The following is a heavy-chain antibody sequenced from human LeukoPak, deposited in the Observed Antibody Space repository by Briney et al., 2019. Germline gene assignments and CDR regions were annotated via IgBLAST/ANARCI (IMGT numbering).Heavy chain of an antibody. CDR1: GYTFTGYY. D-gene: IGHD3-3*01. J-gene: IGHJ4*02. Sequence: ASVKASCKASGYTFTGYYMHWVRQAPGQGLEWMGWINPNSGGTNYAQKFQGRVTMTRDTSISTAYMELSRLRSDDTAVYYCARDQTYYDFWSGYPSYYFDYWGQGTLVTVSS. CDR3: ARDQTYYDFWSGYPSYYFDY. V-gene: IGHV1-2*02. CDR2: INPNSGGT.